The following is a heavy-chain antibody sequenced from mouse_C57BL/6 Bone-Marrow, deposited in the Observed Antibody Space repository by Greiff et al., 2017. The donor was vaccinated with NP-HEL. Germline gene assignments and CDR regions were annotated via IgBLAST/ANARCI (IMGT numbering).Heavy chain of an antibody. Sequence: EVQLVESGAELVRPGASVKLSCTASGFNIKDDYMHWVKQRPEQGLEWIGWIDPENGDTEYASKFQGKATITADTSSNTAYLQLSSLTSEDTAVYYCTSYYYGSRYWGQGTTLTVSS. V-gene: IGHV14-4*01. D-gene: IGHD1-1*01. CDR2: IDPENGDT. CDR3: TSYYYGSRY. J-gene: IGHJ2*01. CDR1: GFNIKDDY.